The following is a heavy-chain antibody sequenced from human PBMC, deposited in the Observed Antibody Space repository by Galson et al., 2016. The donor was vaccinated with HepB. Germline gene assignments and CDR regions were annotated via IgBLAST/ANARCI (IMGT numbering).Heavy chain of an antibody. CDR3: ARDYYGSGSGLGY. D-gene: IGHD3-10*01. CDR1: GGTFNSYD. V-gene: IGHV1-69*13. Sequence: SVKVSCKASGGTFNSYDFSWVRQAPGHGLEWMGGIIPLFGTANYAQKFQGRLTITADESTTTVYMDLSSLRSQDTAVYFCARDYYGSGSGLGYWGQGTLVTVSS. CDR2: IIPLFGTA. J-gene: IGHJ4*02.